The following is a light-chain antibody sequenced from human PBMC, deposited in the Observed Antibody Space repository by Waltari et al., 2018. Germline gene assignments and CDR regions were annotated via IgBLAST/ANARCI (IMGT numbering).Light chain of an antibody. CDR1: QGVHDN. CDR3: QQYNRWPPLT. J-gene: IGKJ4*01. V-gene: IGKV3-15*01. CDR2: GAS. Sequence: EIVMTQSPVTLSVSPGERVTLSCRASQGVHDNLAWYQQKPGQAPRLLISGASTRATGVPARFRGSGSGTDFTLTINSLQSEDSALYYCQQYNRWPPLTFGGGTKVEIK.